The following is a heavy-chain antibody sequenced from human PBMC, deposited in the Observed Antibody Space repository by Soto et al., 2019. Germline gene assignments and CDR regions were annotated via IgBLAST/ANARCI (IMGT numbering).Heavy chain of an antibody. D-gene: IGHD2-15*01. CDR3: ARGYGGKGWGTFDI. CDR2: IYYSGST. CDR1: GGSISSYY. V-gene: IGHV4-59*01. J-gene: IGHJ3*02. Sequence: PSETLSLTCTVSGGSISSYYWSWIRQPPGKGLEWIGYIYYSGSTNQNPSLKSRVTTSVDTSKNQFSLKLSSVTAADTAVYYCARGYGGKGWGTFDIWGQRTIVTVSS.